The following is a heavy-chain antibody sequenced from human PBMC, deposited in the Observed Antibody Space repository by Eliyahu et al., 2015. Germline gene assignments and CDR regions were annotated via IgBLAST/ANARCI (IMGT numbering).Heavy chain of an antibody. CDR1: GVXVXSXH. CDR3: ARDLAYCSGGSCYSVYFQH. Sequence: EVQLVETGGGLIQPGGSLRLSCAVSGVXVXSXHRXWVRQAPGKGLEWVSVIYSGGSTHYADSVKGRFTISRDNSKNMLYLQMDSLTAEDTAVYYCARDLAYCSGGSCYSVYFQHWGQGTLVTVSS. D-gene: IGHD2-15*01. J-gene: IGHJ1*01. V-gene: IGHV3-53*02. CDR2: IYSGGST.